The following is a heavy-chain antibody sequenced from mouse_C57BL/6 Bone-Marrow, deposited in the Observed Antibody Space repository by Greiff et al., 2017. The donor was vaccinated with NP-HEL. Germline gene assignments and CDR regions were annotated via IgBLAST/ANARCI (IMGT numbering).Heavy chain of an antibody. CDR3: AKKGDYGSSFAY. Sequence: VMLVESGPGLVQPSQSLSITCTVSGFSLTSYGVHWVRQSPGKGLEWLGVIWRGGSTDYNAAFMSRLSITKDNSKSQVFFKMNSLQADDTAIYYCAKKGDYGSSFAYWGQGTLVTVSA. CDR1: GFSLTSYG. CDR2: IWRGGST. J-gene: IGHJ3*01. V-gene: IGHV2-5*01. D-gene: IGHD1-1*01.